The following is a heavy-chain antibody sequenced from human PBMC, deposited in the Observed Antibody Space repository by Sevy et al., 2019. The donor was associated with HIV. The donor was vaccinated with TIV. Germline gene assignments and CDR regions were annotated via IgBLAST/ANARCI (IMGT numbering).Heavy chain of an antibody. D-gene: IGHD6-19*01. CDR3: AGAVATTADFDY. Sequence: SETLSLTCTVSGGSISGYYWNWLRQSAGEGLEWIGRISSSGHTNYNPSLKSRLTMSMDTSRDHFSLRLSSVTAADTAVYYCAGAVATTADFDYWGQGTQVTVSS. V-gene: IGHV4-4*07. CDR2: ISSSGHT. CDR1: GGSISGYY. J-gene: IGHJ4*02.